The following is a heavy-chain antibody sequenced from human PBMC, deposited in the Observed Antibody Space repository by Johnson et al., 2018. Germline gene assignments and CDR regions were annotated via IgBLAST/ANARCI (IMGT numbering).Heavy chain of an antibody. Sequence: QVQLVQSGGGVVQXGRSLRLSCAASGFTFSAYGMHWVRQAPGKGLEWVAVISYDGSNKYYADSVKGRFTISRDNSKNTLYLQMNSLRAEDTAVYYCAKDWEVAAVDTGGYFHHWGQGTLVTVSS. J-gene: IGHJ1*01. CDR3: AKDWEVAAVDTGGYFHH. V-gene: IGHV3-30*18. CDR2: ISYDGSNK. CDR1: GFTFSAYG. D-gene: IGHD6-13*01.